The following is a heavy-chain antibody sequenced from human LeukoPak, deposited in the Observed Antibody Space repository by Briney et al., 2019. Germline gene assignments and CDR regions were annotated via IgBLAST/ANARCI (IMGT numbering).Heavy chain of an antibody. CDR3: AKQEGGYYDFWSGYYPNHFDY. D-gene: IGHD3-3*01. CDR1: GLTFSSYA. CDR2: ISGSGGST. Sequence: GGSLRLSCAASGLTFSSYAMGWVSQAPGKGLELVSSISGSGGSTYYADYVKGRFTISRDNSKNTLYLQMNSLRAEDTAVYDCAKQEGGYYDFWSGYYPNHFDYWGQGTLVAVSS. V-gene: IGHV3-23*01. J-gene: IGHJ4*02.